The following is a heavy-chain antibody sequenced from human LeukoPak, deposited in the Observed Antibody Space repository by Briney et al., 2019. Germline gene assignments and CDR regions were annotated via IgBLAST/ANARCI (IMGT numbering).Heavy chain of an antibody. CDR1: GYSISSGYY. CDR3: ARETFRYSYGSWIDY. Sequence: SETLSLTCTVSGYSISSGYYWGWIRQPPGKGLEWIGSIYHRGSTYYNPSLKSRVTISVDTSKNQFSLKLSSVTAADTAVYYCARETFRYSYGSWIDYWGQGTLVTVSS. CDR2: IYHRGST. J-gene: IGHJ4*02. D-gene: IGHD5-18*01. V-gene: IGHV4-38-2*02.